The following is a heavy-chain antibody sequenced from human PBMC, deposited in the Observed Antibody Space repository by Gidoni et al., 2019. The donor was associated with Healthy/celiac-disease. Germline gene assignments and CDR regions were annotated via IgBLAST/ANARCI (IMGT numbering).Heavy chain of an antibody. J-gene: IGHJ3*02. V-gene: IGHV3-30-3*01. CDR2: ISYEGSNK. CDR1: GFTFSSYA. CDR3: AANPGAFDI. D-gene: IGHD2-15*01. Sequence: QGQLVEYGGGVVQPGRSLRLSCAASGFTFSSYAMHWVRQAPGKGLEWVAVISYEGSNKYYADSVKGRFTISRDNSKNTLYLQMNSLRAEDTAVYYCAANPGAFDIWGQGTMVTVSS.